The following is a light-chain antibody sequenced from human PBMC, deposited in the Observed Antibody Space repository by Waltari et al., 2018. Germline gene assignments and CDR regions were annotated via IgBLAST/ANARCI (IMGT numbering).Light chain of an antibody. CDR3: CSYAGTDTVII. V-gene: IGLV2-23*02. J-gene: IGLJ2*01. Sequence: QSALTQPASVSGSPGQPITISCTGTSSDVGPYNFVSWYQQHPGKAPKLMIYEVIKRPSGVSNRFSGSKSGNTASLTISGLQDEDEADYYCCSYAGTDTVIIFGGGTKVTVL. CDR2: EVI. CDR1: SSDVGPYNF.